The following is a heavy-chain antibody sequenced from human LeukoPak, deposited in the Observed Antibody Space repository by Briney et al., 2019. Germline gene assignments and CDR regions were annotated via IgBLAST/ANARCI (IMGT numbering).Heavy chain of an antibody. D-gene: IGHD4-11*01. V-gene: IGHV4-30-2*01. CDR2: IYHSGST. J-gene: IGHJ2*01. CDR3: VRGGTIKADYNHWYFDL. Sequence: SETLSLTCAVSGGSISSGGYSWSWIRQPPGKGLEWIGYIYHSGSTYYNPSLKSRVTLSFDKSKKQISLRLTSVTAADTAVYYCVRGGTIKADYNHWYFDLWGRGTQVTVS. CDR1: GGSISSGGYS.